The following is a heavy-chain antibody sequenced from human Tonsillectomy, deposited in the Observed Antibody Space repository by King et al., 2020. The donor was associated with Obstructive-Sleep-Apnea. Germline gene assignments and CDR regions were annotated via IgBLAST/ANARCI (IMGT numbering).Heavy chain of an antibody. CDR1: GFTFDTYS. V-gene: IGHV3-48*04. D-gene: IGHD7-27*01. CDR2: IGPRSGDI. Sequence: VQLVESGGGLVQPGGSLRLSCAASGFTFDTYSMNWVRQAQGKGLEWISYIGPRSGDILYADSVRGRFTISRDNADNSLYLRMNSLRAEDTAVYFCARDHHWAFDSWGQGILVTASS. J-gene: IGHJ4*02. CDR3: ARDHHWAFDS.